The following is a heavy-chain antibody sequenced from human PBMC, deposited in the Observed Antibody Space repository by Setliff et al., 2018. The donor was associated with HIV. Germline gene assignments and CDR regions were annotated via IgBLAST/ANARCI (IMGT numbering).Heavy chain of an antibody. D-gene: IGHD3-3*01. CDR1: GYNFASYW. Sequence: DSLKISCKGSGYNFASYWIGWVRQMPGKGLEWMGIIYPGDSNTKYSPSVQGQVTLSADKSIRTTYLQWSSLKASDTAMYYCARLQFLEGYFLDVWGTGTTVTVSS. J-gene: IGHJ6*03. CDR2: IYPGDSNT. CDR3: ARLQFLEGYFLDV. V-gene: IGHV5-51*01.